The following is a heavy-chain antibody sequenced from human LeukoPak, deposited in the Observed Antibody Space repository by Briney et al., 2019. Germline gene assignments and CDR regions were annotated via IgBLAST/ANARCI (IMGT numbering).Heavy chain of an antibody. CDR2: INPNSGGT. V-gene: IGHV1-2*02. Sequence: GASVKVSCKASGYAFTSYDINWVRQAPGQGLEWMGLINPNSGGTNYAQKFQGRVTKSRDTSISTDYMELNRLRNDDTAVYYCARSGSNYDFWSGYYSHVAGVDYWGKGTLVTVSS. CDR1: GYAFTSYD. J-gene: IGHJ4*02. D-gene: IGHD3-3*01. CDR3: ARSGSNYDFWSGYYSHVAGVDY.